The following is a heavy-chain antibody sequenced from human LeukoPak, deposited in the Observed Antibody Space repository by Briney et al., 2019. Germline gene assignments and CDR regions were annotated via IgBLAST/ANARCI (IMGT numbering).Heavy chain of an antibody. D-gene: IGHD1-26*01. CDR2: IYHSGST. Sequence: PSGTLSLTCTVSGYSISSGYYWAWIRQPPGKGLEWIGTIYHSGSTYYNPSLKSRVTISVDTSKNQFSLKLSSVTAADTAVYYCARVGVKGAITYYYYMDVWGKGTTVIVSS. J-gene: IGHJ6*03. CDR1: GYSISSGYY. V-gene: IGHV4-38-2*02. CDR3: ARVGVKGAITYYYYMDV.